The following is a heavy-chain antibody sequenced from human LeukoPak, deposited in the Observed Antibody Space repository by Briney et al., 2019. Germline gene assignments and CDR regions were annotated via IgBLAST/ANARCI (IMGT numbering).Heavy chain of an antibody. J-gene: IGHJ4*02. Sequence: GASVKVSCKASGFTFTSFAMQWVRQARGQRLEWIGWIVVGSGNTNYAQKFQERVTITRDMSTSTAYMELSSLRSEDTAVYYCAATQSGSWDYFDYWGQGTLVTVSS. D-gene: IGHD1-26*01. CDR2: IVVGSGNT. CDR1: GFTFTSFA. CDR3: AATQSGSWDYFDY. V-gene: IGHV1-58*02.